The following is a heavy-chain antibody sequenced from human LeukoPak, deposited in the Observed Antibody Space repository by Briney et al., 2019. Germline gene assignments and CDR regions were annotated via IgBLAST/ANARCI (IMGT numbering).Heavy chain of an antibody. CDR1: GGSIGSDY. J-gene: IGHJ4*02. Sequence: PSETLSLTCTVSGGSIGSDYWTWIRQPPGKGLEYIGYIYYTGGTNYNPSLKSRVTISVDTSKNQFSLKLSSVTAADTAVYYCARVPGSGIFDYWGQGTLVTVSS. D-gene: IGHD3-10*01. CDR2: IYYTGGT. CDR3: ARVPGSGIFDY. V-gene: IGHV4-59*12.